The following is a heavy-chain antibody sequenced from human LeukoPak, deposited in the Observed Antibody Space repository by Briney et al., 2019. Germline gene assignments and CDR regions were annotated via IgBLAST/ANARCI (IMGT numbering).Heavy chain of an antibody. Sequence: PGGSLRLSCAASGFTFSTHGMHWVRQAPGKGLEWVAVIWYEGSQKYYADSVKGRFTISRDNAKNSLYLQMNSLRVEDTAVYYCAREGITMVRGVIRGYFDYWGQGTLVTVSS. CDR2: IWYEGSQK. CDR3: AREGITMVRGVIRGYFDY. CDR1: GFTFSTHG. J-gene: IGHJ4*02. D-gene: IGHD3-10*01. V-gene: IGHV3-33*01.